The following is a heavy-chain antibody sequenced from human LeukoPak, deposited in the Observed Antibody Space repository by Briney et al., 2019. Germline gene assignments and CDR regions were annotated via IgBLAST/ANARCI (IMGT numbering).Heavy chain of an antibody. CDR1: ASTLGNLS. J-gene: IGHJ4*02. CDR2: ISSTSSYI. CDR3: ATVHTLFPKSFDY. Sequence: PGGSLRLSCPAAASTLGNLSTTWDRQAPGKGLEWVSSISSTSSYIYFADSMKGRFTISRDNAKNSLFLQMNSLRAGDTAVYYCATVHTLFPKSFDYWGQGALVTVSS. V-gene: IGHV3-21*01. D-gene: IGHD3-10*02.